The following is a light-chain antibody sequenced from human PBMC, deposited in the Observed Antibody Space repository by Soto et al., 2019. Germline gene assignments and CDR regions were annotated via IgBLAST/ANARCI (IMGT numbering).Light chain of an antibody. V-gene: IGKV3-11*01. CDR3: HQYGNSPQT. CDR1: QGVSRY. J-gene: IGKJ1*01. Sequence: EIVLTQSPATLSLSPGERATLSCRASQGVSRYLDWYQQKPGQAPRLLIYDASNRATGIPARFSGSGSGTVFTLTINILEPDDFAVYYCHQYGNSPQTFGQGTKVDIK. CDR2: DAS.